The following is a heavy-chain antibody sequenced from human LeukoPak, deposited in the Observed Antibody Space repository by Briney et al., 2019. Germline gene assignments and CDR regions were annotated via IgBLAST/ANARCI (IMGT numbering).Heavy chain of an antibody. D-gene: IGHD6-6*01. CDR2: IYYSGST. Sequence: ASETLSLTCTVSGGSISSYYWSWIRQPPGKGLEWIGYIYYSGSTNYNPSLKSRVTISVDTSKNQFSLKLSSVTAADTAVYYCARHSPILHSSSSVYYFDYWGQGTLVTVSS. CDR1: GGSISSYY. V-gene: IGHV4-59*08. J-gene: IGHJ4*02. CDR3: ARHSPILHSSSSVYYFDY.